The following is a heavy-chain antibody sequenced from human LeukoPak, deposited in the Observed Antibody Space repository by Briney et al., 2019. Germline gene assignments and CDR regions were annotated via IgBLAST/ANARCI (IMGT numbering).Heavy chain of an antibody. Sequence: SVKVSCKASGGTFSSYAISWVRQAPGQGLEWMGGIIPIFGTANYAQKFQGRVTMTTDTSTSTAYMELRSLRSDDTAVYYCARPGSGSYYRVYFDYWGQGTLVTVSS. J-gene: IGHJ4*02. CDR3: ARPGSGSYYRVYFDY. D-gene: IGHD1-26*01. CDR2: IIPIFGTA. CDR1: GGTFSSYA. V-gene: IGHV1-69*05.